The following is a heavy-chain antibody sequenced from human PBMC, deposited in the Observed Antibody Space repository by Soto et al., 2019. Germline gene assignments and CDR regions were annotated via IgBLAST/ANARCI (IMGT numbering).Heavy chain of an antibody. CDR1: GYTFTGYY. D-gene: IGHD3-22*01. CDR3: AAPDWYDSSGQDRTDY. Sequence: GASVKVSCKASGYTFTGYYMHWVRQAPGQGLEWMGWINPNSGGTNYAQKFQGRVTMTRDTSISTAYMELSRLRSDDTAVYYCAAPDWYDSSGQDRTDYWGQGTLVTVSS. J-gene: IGHJ4*02. CDR2: INPNSGGT. V-gene: IGHV1-2*02.